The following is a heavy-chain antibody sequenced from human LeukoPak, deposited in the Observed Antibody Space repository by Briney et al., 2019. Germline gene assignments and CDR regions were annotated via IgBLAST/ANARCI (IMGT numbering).Heavy chain of an antibody. CDR2: INGSGGST. Sequence: GGSLRLSCAASGFTFSSYAMSWVRQAPGKGLEWVSDINGSGGSTYYADSVKGRFTISRDDPHNTLYLQMNSLRAEGTAVYFCARGGVDYYGSGTYYLMYYFDYWGQGALVTVSS. CDR1: GFTFSSYA. J-gene: IGHJ4*02. D-gene: IGHD3-10*01. CDR3: ARGGVDYYGSGTYYLMYYFDY. V-gene: IGHV3-23*01.